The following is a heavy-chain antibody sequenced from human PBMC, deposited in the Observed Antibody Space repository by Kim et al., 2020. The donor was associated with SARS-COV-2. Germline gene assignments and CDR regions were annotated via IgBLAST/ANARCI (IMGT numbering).Heavy chain of an antibody. CDR2: IKQDGSEK. CDR1: GFTFSSYW. D-gene: IGHD2-15*01. J-gene: IGHJ4*02. Sequence: GGSLRLSCAASGFTFSSYWMSWVRQAPGKGLEWVANIKQDGSEKYYVDSVKGRFTISRDNAKNSLYLQMNSLRAEDTAVYYCARDQTVVVVAAKPPFDYWGQGTLVTVSS. CDR3: ARDQTVVVVAAKPPFDY. V-gene: IGHV3-7*01.